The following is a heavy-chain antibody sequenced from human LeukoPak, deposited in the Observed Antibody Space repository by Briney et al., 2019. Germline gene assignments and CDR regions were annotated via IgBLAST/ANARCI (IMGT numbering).Heavy chain of an antibody. CDR3: ARRAGAYSHPYDY. Sequence: SQTLSLTCVISGDSVSSNSAARNWIRQSPSRGLEWLGRTYYRSKWYHDYAVSVKSRITINPDTSKNQFSLQLNSVTPEDTAVYYCARRAGAYSHPYDYWGQGTLVTVSS. D-gene: IGHD4/OR15-4a*01. J-gene: IGHJ4*02. CDR2: TYYRSKWYH. CDR1: GDSVSSNSAA. V-gene: IGHV6-1*01.